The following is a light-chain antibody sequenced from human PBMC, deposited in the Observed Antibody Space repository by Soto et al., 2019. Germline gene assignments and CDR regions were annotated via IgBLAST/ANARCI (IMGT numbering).Light chain of an antibody. J-gene: IGKJ4*01. Sequence: ESGITQAPGTGSVAPGERATVCCMGSQSVSSNLAWYQQKPGQAPRLLIYATSSRATGVPTRFSGSGSGTDFTLTISRLHSDDFAVYYCQQRSKWPPVTFSGGTKVDIK. V-gene: IGKV3-15*01. CDR2: ATS. CDR1: QSVSSN. CDR3: QQRSKWPPVT.